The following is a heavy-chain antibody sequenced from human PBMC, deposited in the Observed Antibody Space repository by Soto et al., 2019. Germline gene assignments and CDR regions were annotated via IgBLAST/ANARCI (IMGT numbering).Heavy chain of an antibody. CDR3: ARDRYSGYDYLGGWFDP. CDR2: TYYRSKWYN. V-gene: IGHV6-1*01. D-gene: IGHD5-12*01. CDR1: GDSVSSNSAA. J-gene: IGHJ5*02. Sequence: SQTLSLTCAISGDSVSSNSAAWNWIRQSPSRGLEWLGRTYYRSKWYNDYAVSVRSRITINPDTSKNQFSLQLNSVTPEDTAVYYCARDRYSGYDYLGGWFDPWGQGTLVTVSS.